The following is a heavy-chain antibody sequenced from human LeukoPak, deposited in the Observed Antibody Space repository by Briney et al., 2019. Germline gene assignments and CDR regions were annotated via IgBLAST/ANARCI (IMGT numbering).Heavy chain of an antibody. J-gene: IGHJ4*02. D-gene: IGHD1-26*01. CDR1: GFTFSTYA. Sequence: GGSLRLSCAASGFTFSTYAMHWVRQAPGKGLEWVAVISYGGSSKNYGDSVKGRFTISRDNSKNTVYLQMNSLRVEDTALYYCARGIFTGGTYYGYWGQGTLVTVSS. V-gene: IGHV3-30-3*01. CDR2: ISYGGSSK. CDR3: ARGIFTGGTYYGY.